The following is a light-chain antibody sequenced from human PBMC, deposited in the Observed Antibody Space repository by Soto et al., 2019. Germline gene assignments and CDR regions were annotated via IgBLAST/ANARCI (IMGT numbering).Light chain of an antibody. Sequence: QSALTQPASVSGSPGQSITISCTGTSSDVGGYNYVSWYQQHPGKPPKLMIYDVSHRPSGVSDRFSGSKSGNAASLTISGLQAEDEADYYCNSYTSSSTLYVFGTGTKVTV. CDR3: NSYTSSSTLYV. CDR2: DVS. J-gene: IGLJ1*01. CDR1: SSDVGGYNY. V-gene: IGLV2-14*03.